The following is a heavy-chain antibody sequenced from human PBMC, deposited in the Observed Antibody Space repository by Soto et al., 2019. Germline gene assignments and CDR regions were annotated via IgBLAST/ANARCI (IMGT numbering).Heavy chain of an antibody. D-gene: IGHD5-18*01. CDR2: MNVDTGGT. CDR1: GYRFTTFY. CDR3: ARDGNGVLRGYSFGLDL. J-gene: IGHJ5*02. Sequence: ASVRVSCKASGYRFTTFYIHWVRQAPGQGLEWMGRMNVDTGGTTYAQKFQGRVTMTRDTSISTAYMEVTNVKSDDTAIYYCARDGNGVLRGYSFGLDLAGQGTRGTAS. V-gene: IGHV1-2*06.